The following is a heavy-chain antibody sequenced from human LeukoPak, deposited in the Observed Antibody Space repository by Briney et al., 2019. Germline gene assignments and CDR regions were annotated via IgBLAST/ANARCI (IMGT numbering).Heavy chain of an antibody. V-gene: IGHV4-34*01. J-gene: IGHJ4*02. Sequence: GSLRLSCAASGFTFSSYAMSWVRQPPGKGLEWIGEINHSGSTNYNPSLKSRVTISVDTSKNQFSLKLSSVTAADTAVYYCARGPYVWGSYRPYYFDYWGQGTLVTVSS. CDR3: ARGPYVWGSYRPYYFDY. CDR1: GFTFSSYA. D-gene: IGHD3-16*02. CDR2: INHSGST.